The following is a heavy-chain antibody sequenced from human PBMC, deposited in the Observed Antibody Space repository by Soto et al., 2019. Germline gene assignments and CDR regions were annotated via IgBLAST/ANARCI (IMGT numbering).Heavy chain of an antibody. CDR2: INSDGSVA. V-gene: IGHV3-74*02. D-gene: IGHD2-15*01. Sequence: EVQLVESGGGLVQPGGSLRVSCAASGFTFSNYWMYWVRQAPGKGLEWVSRINSDGSVASYADSVKGRLTISRDNVKNTLYLQMDSLRAEDTAVYYCARGDCVGGSCYSLAGSFYYYMDAWGKGTTVTVFS. CDR1: GFTFSNYW. CDR3: ARGDCVGGSCYSLAGSFYYYMDA. J-gene: IGHJ6*03.